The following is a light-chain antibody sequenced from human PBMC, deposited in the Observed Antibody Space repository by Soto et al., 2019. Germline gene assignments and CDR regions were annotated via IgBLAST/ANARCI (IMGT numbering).Light chain of an antibody. J-gene: IGKJ1*01. Sequence: EIVLTQSPGTLSLSPGERATLSCRASQSVSSSFLAWYQQKPGQAPRLLIYGASIRATGIPDRFSGSGSGTDFTLTISRLEPEDFAVYYCQQYGSSPWTF. CDR3: QQYGSSPWT. CDR2: GAS. V-gene: IGKV3-20*01. CDR1: QSVSSSF.